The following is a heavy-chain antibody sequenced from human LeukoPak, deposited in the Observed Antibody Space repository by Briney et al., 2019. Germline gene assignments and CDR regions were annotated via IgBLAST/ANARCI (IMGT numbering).Heavy chain of an antibody. CDR1: GGSISSYY. CDR3: ARISDDKSLDY. V-gene: IGHV4-59*01. D-gene: IGHD3-22*01. Sequence: SETLSLTCTVSGGSISSYYWSWIRQPPGKGLEWIGYINYSGSTNYSPSLKSRTTISVDTSKNQFSLKLSSVTAADTAVYYCARISDDKSLDYWGQGTLVTVSS. J-gene: IGHJ4*02. CDR2: INYSGST.